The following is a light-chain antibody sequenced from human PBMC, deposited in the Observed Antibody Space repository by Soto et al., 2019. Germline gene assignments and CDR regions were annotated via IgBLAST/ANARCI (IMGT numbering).Light chain of an antibody. CDR3: AAWDDSLSGVV. J-gene: IGLJ2*01. V-gene: IGLV1-47*01. CDR2: KNN. CDR1: SSNIGSNF. Sequence: QSVLTQPPSASGTPGQRVTISCSGSSSNIGSNFVFWYQQLPGTAPKLLIYKNNQRPSGVPGRFSGSKSGTSASLAISGLRSEYEADYYCAAWDDSLSGVVFGGGTKLTVL.